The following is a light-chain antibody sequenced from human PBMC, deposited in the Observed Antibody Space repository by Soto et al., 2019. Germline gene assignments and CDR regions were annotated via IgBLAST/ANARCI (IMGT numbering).Light chain of an antibody. CDR1: QSITGY. CDR3: QQSFIAPWT. Sequence: DIQMTQSPSSLSASVGDRVTITCRASQSITGYLNWYQQKPGKVTKLLIYAASTLQSGVPSRFSGSGSGTDFTLTLSSLQAEDSATYYCQQSFIAPWTLGQGTKVDIK. J-gene: IGKJ1*01. V-gene: IGKV1-39*01. CDR2: AAS.